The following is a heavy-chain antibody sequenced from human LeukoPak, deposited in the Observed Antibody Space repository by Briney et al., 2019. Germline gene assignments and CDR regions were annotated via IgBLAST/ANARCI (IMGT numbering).Heavy chain of an antibody. D-gene: IGHD6-6*01. V-gene: IGHV6-1*01. Sequence: SQTLSLTCAISGDSVSSNSAAWNWIRQSPSRGLEWLGRTYYRSKWYNDYAVSVKSRITINPDTSKNQFSLQLNSVTPEDTAVYYCARVKRIYSSSSTPFDYWGQGTLVTVSS. J-gene: IGHJ4*02. CDR1: GDSVSSNSAA. CDR3: ARVKRIYSSSSTPFDY. CDR2: TYYRSKWYN.